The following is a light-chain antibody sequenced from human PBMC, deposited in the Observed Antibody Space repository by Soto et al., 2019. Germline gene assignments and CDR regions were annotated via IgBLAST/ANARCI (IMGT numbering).Light chain of an antibody. V-gene: IGLV2-14*03. CDR3: SSYSSSSTHVV. Sequence: QSVLTQPASVSGSPGRSVTISCTGSSSDVGDFNYVSWYQHLPGRAPKLIIYDVTNRPSGISYRFSASKSGRTASLTISGLQAEDEPDYYSSSYSSSSTHVVFGEGTKVTVL. CDR2: DVT. CDR1: SSDVGDFNY. J-gene: IGLJ2*01.